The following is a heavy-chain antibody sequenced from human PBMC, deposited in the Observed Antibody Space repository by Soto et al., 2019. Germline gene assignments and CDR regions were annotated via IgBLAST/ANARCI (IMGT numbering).Heavy chain of an antibody. Sequence: PGGSLRLSCAVSGFTFSSYAMHWVRQAPGKGLEWVAVISYDGSNKYYADSVKGRFTISRDNSKNTLYLQMNSLRAEDTAVYYCERDGRGIAAEYYLDYWGQGTLVTVSS. CDR1: GFTFSSYA. V-gene: IGHV3-30-3*01. CDR2: ISYDGSNK. CDR3: ERDGRGIAAEYYLDY. D-gene: IGHD6-13*01. J-gene: IGHJ4*02.